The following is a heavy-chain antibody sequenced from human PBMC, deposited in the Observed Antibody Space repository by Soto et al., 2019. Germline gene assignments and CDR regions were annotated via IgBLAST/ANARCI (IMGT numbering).Heavy chain of an antibody. CDR3: ARGGLIAAAVPFDY. CDR1: GGSFSGYY. Sequence: PSETLSLTCAVYGGSFSGYYWSWIRQPPGKGLEWIGEINHSGSTNYNPSLKSRVTISVDTSKNQFSLKLSSVTAADTAVYYCARGGLIAAAVPFDYWGQGTLVTVSS. J-gene: IGHJ4*02. D-gene: IGHD6-13*01. V-gene: IGHV4-34*01. CDR2: INHSGST.